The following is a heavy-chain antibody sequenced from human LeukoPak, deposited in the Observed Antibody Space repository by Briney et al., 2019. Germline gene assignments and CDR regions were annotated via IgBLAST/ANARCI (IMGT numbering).Heavy chain of an antibody. V-gene: IGHV4-34*01. J-gene: IGHJ4*02. Sequence: SETLSLTCAVYGGSFSGYYWSWIRQPPGKGLEWIGEINHSGSTNYNPSLKSRVTISVDTSKNQFSLKMSSVTAADAVVYYCARPGTVVTPDYWGQGTLVTVSS. CDR2: INHSGST. D-gene: IGHD4-23*01. CDR1: GGSFSGYY. CDR3: ARPGTVVTPDY.